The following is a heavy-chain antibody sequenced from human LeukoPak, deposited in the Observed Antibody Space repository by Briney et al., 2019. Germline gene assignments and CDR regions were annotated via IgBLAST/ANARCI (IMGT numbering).Heavy chain of an antibody. V-gene: IGHV4-39*01. Sequence: SETLSLTCTVSGGSISSSSYYWGWIRQPPGKGLEWIGSIYYSGSTYYNPSLKSRVTISVDTSKNQFSLKLSSVTAADTAVYYCARGGGTYYDFWSGYPTLFDYWGQGTLVTVSS. J-gene: IGHJ4*02. CDR3: ARGGGTYYDFWSGYPTLFDY. D-gene: IGHD3-3*01. CDR2: IYYSGST. CDR1: GGSISSSSYY.